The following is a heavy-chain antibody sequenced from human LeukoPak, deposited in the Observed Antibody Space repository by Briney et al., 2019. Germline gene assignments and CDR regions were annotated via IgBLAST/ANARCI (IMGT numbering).Heavy chain of an antibody. CDR1: GFTFSSYA. D-gene: IGHD2-8*01. J-gene: IGHJ4*02. V-gene: IGHV3-23*01. CDR2: ISGSGGST. CDR3: AKGDIVLMVYASY. Sequence: PGGSLRLSCAASGFTFSSYAMSWVRQAPGKGLEWVSAISGSGGSTYYADSVEGRFTISRDNSKNTLYLQMNSLRAEDTAVYYCAKGDIVLMVYASYWGQGTLVTVSS.